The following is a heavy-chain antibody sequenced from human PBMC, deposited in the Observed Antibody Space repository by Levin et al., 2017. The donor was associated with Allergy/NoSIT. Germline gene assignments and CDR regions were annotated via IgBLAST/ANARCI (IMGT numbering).Heavy chain of an antibody. Sequence: GGSLRLSCVGSGFSFSSYGIHWVRQAPGKGLEWVAFIWHDGSQTYIADSVKGRFIISRDNSRNTLFLQMNSLTVEDTAVYYCSRIPGSPTRWEVLGDAFDIWGQGTTVTVSP. CDR3: SRIPGSPTRWEVLGDAFDI. CDR1: GFSFSSYG. V-gene: IGHV3-33*01. D-gene: IGHD2-15*01. CDR2: IWHDGSQT. J-gene: IGHJ3*02.